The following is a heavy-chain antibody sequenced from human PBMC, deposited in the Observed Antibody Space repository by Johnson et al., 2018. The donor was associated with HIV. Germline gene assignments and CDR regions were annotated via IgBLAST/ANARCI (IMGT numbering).Heavy chain of an antibody. J-gene: IGHJ3*02. CDR3: ARDGGRGDFDI. CDR2: IWYDGSNK. D-gene: IGHD3-16*01. Sequence: QVQLVESGGGVVQPGKSLRLSCAASGFTFSYYGMHWVRQAPGKGLEWVAVIWYDGSNKFYADSVKGRFTISMDNAKNSLYLQMNSLRVEDTAVYYCARDGGRGDFDIWGQGTRVSVSS. V-gene: IGHV3-33*01. CDR1: GFTFSYYG.